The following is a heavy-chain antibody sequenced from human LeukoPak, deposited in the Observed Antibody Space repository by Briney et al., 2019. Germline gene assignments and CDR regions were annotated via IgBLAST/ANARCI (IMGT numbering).Heavy chain of an antibody. CDR3: ARRATDSSGYYTSHYYFDY. J-gene: IGHJ4*02. V-gene: IGHV1-18*01. Sequence: ASVKVSCKASGYIFSSYSITWVRQAPGQGLEWMGWISVYNGNTHYAQNFQGRVTMTTDTSTSTAYMELRSLRSDDTAVYYCARRATDSSGYYTSHYYFDYWGQGTLVTVSS. CDR1: GYIFSSYS. D-gene: IGHD3-22*01. CDR2: ISVYNGNT.